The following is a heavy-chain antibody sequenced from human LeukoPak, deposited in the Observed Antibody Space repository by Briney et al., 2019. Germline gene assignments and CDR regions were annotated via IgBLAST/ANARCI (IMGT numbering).Heavy chain of an antibody. V-gene: IGHV4-34*01. D-gene: IGHD3-22*01. J-gene: IGHJ1*01. CDR1: GGSFSGCD. CDR2: INHSGST. Sequence: PSETLSLTCAVYGGSFSGCDWSWIRLPPGKGLEWIGEINHSGSTNYNPSLKSRVTISVDTSKNQFSLQLNSVTPEDTAVYYCAREKGSGYPPYFQHWGQGTLVTVSS. CDR3: AREKGSGYPPYFQH.